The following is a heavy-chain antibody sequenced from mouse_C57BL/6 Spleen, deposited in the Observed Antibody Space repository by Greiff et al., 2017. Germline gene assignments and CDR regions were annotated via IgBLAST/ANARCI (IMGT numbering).Heavy chain of an antibody. V-gene: IGHV10-1*01. J-gene: IGHJ2*01. D-gene: IGHD2-4*01. CDR1: GFSFNTYA. CDR3: VRQGYDYDGALFDY. CDR2: IRSKSNNYAT. Sequence: EVQLVESGGGLVQPKGSLKLSCAASGFSFNTYAMNWVRQAPGKGLEWVARIRSKSNNYATYYADSVKDRFTISRDDSESMLYLQMNNLKTEDTAMYYCVRQGYDYDGALFDYWGQGTTLTVSS.